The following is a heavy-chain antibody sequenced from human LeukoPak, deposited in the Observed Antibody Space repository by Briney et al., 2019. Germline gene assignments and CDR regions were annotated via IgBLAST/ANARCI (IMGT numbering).Heavy chain of an antibody. Sequence: PGGSLRLSCTASGFIFSNHGMNWVRQAPGKGLEWISYISSTSSDIYYLDSVKGRFTISRDNAKNSLYLQMNSLRAEDTSIHYCARRGPYFDYWGQGILVTVSS. J-gene: IGHJ4*02. V-gene: IGHV3-21*05. CDR2: ISSTSSDI. CDR3: ARRGPYFDY. CDR1: GFIFSNHG. D-gene: IGHD3-10*01.